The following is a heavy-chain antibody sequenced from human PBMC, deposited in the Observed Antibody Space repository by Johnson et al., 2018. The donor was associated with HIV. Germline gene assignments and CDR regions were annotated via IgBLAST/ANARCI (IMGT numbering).Heavy chain of an antibody. V-gene: IGHV3-53*01. CDR1: GFTVSSNY. Sequence: VQLVESGGGVVQPGGSPRLSCAASGFTVSSNYMSWVRQAPGKGLEWVSGISGSGGSTYYADSVKGRFTVSRDNSKDTLYLQMNSLRAEDTAVYYCARGLIIQLWLQAAFDIWGQGTMVTVSS. D-gene: IGHD5-18*01. J-gene: IGHJ3*02. CDR3: ARGLIIQLWLQAAFDI. CDR2: SGSGGST.